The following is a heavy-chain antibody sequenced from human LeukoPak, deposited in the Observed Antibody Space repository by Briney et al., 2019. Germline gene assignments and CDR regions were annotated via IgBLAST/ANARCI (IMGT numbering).Heavy chain of an antibody. Sequence: SVKVSCKASGGTFSSYATSWVRQAPGQGLEWMGGIIPIFGTANYAQKFQGRVTITADESTSTAYMELSSLRSEDTAVYYCARDGSRYCSSTSCSHYYYYGMDVWGQGTTVTVSS. CDR2: IIPIFGTA. CDR1: GGTFSSYA. CDR3: ARDGSRYCSSTSCSHYYYYGMDV. D-gene: IGHD2-2*01. J-gene: IGHJ6*02. V-gene: IGHV1-69*01.